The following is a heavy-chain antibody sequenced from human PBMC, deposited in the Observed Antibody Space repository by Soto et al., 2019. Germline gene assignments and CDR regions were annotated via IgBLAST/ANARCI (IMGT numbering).Heavy chain of an antibody. Sequence: GGSLRLSCAASGFSFSSYAMSWVRQAPGQGLEWGSAISGSGGSKYYAGSVKGRVTITRDNSKNTLYLRMNSLRAEDTAVYDCATTGGPYSSSIHHFDYWGQGTLVTVS. J-gene: IGHJ4*02. V-gene: IGHV3-23*01. CDR2: ISGSGGSK. D-gene: IGHD6-13*01. CDR3: ATTGGPYSSSIHHFDY. CDR1: GFSFSSYA.